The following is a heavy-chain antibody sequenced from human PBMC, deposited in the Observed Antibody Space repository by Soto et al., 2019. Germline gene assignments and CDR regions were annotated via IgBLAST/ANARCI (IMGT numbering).Heavy chain of an antibody. CDR2: IYHSGST. CDR3: ARDPPLPAAMVD. V-gene: IGHV4-4*02. Sequence: QVQLQESGPGLVKPSGTLSLTCAVSGGSISSSNWWSWVRQPPGKGLEWIGEIYHSGSTNYNPSLKSRVTISVAKSKNQCSLQLSSVTAADTAVYYCARDPPLPAAMVDWGQGTLVTVSS. CDR1: GGSISSSNW. D-gene: IGHD2-2*01. J-gene: IGHJ4*02.